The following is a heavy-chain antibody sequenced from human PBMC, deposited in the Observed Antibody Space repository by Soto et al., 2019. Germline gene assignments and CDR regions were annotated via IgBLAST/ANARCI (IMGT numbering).Heavy chain of an antibody. CDR2: IFSYGDT. V-gene: IGHV3-66*01. D-gene: IGHD2-15*01. CDR1: GLTVSSHF. Sequence: GGSLRLSYAASGLTVSSHFMSWVRQAPGLGLEWVSIIFSYGDTYYADSVKGRFTISRDNSKNTLYLQVNSLRAEDTAVYYYANGYCSGGSCYNGYWGQGTLVTVSS. CDR3: ANGYCSGGSCYNGY. J-gene: IGHJ4*02.